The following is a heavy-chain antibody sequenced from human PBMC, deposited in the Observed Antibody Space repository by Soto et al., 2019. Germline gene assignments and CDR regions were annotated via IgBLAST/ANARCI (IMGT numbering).Heavy chain of an antibody. CDR2: FDPGDGET. J-gene: IGHJ4*02. CDR3: ATTINSGYDLGDFDY. Sequence: ASVKVSCKVSGYTLTELSMHWVRQAPGKGLEWMGGFDPGDGETIYAQKFQGRVTMTEDTSTDTAYMELSSLRSEDTAVYYCATTINSGYDLGDFDYWGQGTLVTVSS. CDR1: GYTLTELS. V-gene: IGHV1-24*01. D-gene: IGHD5-12*01.